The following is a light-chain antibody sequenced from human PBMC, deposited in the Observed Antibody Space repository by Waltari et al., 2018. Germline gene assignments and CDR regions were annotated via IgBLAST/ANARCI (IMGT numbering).Light chain of an antibody. V-gene: IGLV2-14*01. CDR1: SGDVGRSNY. Sequence: QSALTQPASVSGSPGQSITITCTGPSGDVGRSNYVSWFQQHPGKAPKLMIYDVTKRPSGISERFCGSKSGYTASRTISGLQADDEAEYYCSSYTSDTTLIFGGGTELTVL. CDR2: DVT. CDR3: SSYTSDTTLI. J-gene: IGLJ2*01.